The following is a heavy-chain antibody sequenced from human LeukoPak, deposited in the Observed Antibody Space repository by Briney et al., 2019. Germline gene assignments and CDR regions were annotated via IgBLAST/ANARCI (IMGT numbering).Heavy chain of an antibody. Sequence: SETLSLTCTVSGGSISSYYWSWLRQPPGKGLEWIGYIYYSGSTNYNPSLKSRVTISVDTSKNQFSLKLSSVTAADTAVYYCASLTGYSADSWFDPWGQGTLVTVSS. D-gene: IGHD3-9*01. CDR1: GGSISSYY. CDR2: IYYSGST. V-gene: IGHV4-59*01. CDR3: ASLTGYSADSWFDP. J-gene: IGHJ5*02.